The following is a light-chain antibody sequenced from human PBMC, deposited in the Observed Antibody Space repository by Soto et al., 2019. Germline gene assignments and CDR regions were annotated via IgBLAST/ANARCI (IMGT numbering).Light chain of an antibody. CDR1: NIGSKN. J-gene: IGLJ2*01. Sequence: SYELTQPLSVSVALGQTARITCGGNNIGSKNVHWYQHKPGQAPLLVIFRDNNRPSGIPERFSGSNSGNTATLTISRAQAGDEADYYCQVWDISTVVFGGGTKVTVL. V-gene: IGLV3-9*01. CDR2: RDN. CDR3: QVWDISTVV.